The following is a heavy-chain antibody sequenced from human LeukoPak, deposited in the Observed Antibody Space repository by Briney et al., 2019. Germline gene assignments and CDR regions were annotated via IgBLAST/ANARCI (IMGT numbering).Heavy chain of an antibody. D-gene: IGHD4-23*01. CDR1: GYIFTRYA. Sequence: GASVKLSCKPSGYIFTRYAIHWVRQAPGQGLEWMGWINTNNGNPTYAQGFKGRFVFFLDTSANTTYLQISSLKAEDTAMYYCGRDGNIDFWGQRTLVTVSS. V-gene: IGHV7-4-1*02. CDR2: INTNNGNP. J-gene: IGHJ4*02. CDR3: GRDGNIDF.